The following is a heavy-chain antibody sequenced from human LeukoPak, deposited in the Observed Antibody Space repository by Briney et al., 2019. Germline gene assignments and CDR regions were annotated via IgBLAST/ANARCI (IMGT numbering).Heavy chain of an antibody. CDR2: IYYSGST. CDR1: GGSISGYY. V-gene: IGHV4-59*01. Sequence: PSETLSLTCTVSGGSISGYYWSWIRQPPGKGLEWIGYIYYSGSTNYNPSLKSRVTISVDTSKNQFSLKLTSVTAADTAVYYCARRQCSSTTCGLDYWGQGTLVTVSS. J-gene: IGHJ4*02. CDR3: ARRQCSSTTCGLDY. D-gene: IGHD2-2*01.